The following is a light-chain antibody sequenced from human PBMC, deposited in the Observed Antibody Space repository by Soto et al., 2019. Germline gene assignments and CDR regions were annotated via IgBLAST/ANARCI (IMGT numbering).Light chain of an antibody. Sequence: IGMTPSPATLSVSPGERATLSCRASQSVNKHAAWYQHRPGQAPRLLIYDTSYRATGIPARVSGSGYGTDFTLPSGGLEPEDLAVYDCQLRGTFGAGTKVDIK. V-gene: IGKV3-11*01. CDR1: QSVNKH. J-gene: IGKJ3*01. CDR2: DTS. CDR3: QLRGT.